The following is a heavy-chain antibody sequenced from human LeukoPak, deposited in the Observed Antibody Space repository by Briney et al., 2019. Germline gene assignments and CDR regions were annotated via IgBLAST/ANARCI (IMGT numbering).Heavy chain of an antibody. J-gene: IGHJ3*02. D-gene: IGHD1-26*01. CDR1: GFTVSSNY. CDR3: ARKSIAGTDAFDI. Sequence: PGGSLRLSCAASGFTVSSNYMSWVRQAPGKGLEWVSVIYSGGSTYYADSVKGRFTISRHNSKNTLYLQMNSLRAEDTAVYYCARKSIAGTDAFDIWGQGTMVTVSS. V-gene: IGHV3-53*04. CDR2: IYSGGST.